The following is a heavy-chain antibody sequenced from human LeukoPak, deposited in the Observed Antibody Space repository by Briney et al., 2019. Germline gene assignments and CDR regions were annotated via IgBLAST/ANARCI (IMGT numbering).Heavy chain of an antibody. V-gene: IGHV1-18*01. CDR2: ISAYNGNT. CDR3: ARYLSPLSYYGMDV. J-gene: IGHJ6*02. D-gene: IGHD2/OR15-2a*01. Sequence: APVKVSGKAFGYTFTSYGISWVGQAPGKGLGWRGWISAYNGNTNYAQKLQGRVTMTTDTSTSTAYMELRSLRSDDTAVYYCARYLSPLSYYGMDVWGQGTTVTVSS. CDR1: GYTFTSYG.